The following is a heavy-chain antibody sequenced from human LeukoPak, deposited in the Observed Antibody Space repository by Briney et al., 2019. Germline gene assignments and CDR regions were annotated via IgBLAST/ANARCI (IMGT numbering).Heavy chain of an antibody. CDR2: IHGPGGGT. D-gene: IGHD2-2*01. Sequence: GGSLRLSCAATGFTFSNYAMSWVRQAPAKGLEWVSSIHGPGGGTYYADSVKVRFTISRDNSKNTLYLQMHSLRADDTAVYYCANTYRYCSSNDCLVFDYWGQGTLVTVSS. J-gene: IGHJ4*02. CDR1: GFTFSNYA. CDR3: ANTYRYCSSNDCLVFDY. V-gene: IGHV3-23*01.